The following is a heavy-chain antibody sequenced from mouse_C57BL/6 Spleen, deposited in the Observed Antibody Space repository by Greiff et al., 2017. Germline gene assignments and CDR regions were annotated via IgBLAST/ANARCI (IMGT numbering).Heavy chain of an antibody. Sequence: QVQLQQPGAELVKPGASVKMSCKASGYTFTSYWITWVKQRPGQGLEWIGDIYPGSGSTNYNERFKSKATLTVDTSSSTAYMQLSSLTSEDPAVYYYAIDGFAYWGQGPLVAVSA. CDR3: AIDGFAY. V-gene: IGHV1-55*01. CDR1: GYTFTSYW. CDR2: IYPGSGST. J-gene: IGHJ3*01. D-gene: IGHD2-3*01.